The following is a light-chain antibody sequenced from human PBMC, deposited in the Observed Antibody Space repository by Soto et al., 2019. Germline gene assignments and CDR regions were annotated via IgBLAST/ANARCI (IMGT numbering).Light chain of an antibody. CDR2: EVN. Sequence: QSALTQPASVSGSPGQSITISCTGTSSDIGSYDLVSWYRQHPGKAPKLIIYEVNKRPSGVSNRFSASKSGNTASLTSSGLHAEDESEYYGRSCAGSPWVFGGGTKVTVL. J-gene: IGLJ3*02. CDR1: SSDIGSYDL. CDR3: RSCAGSPWV. V-gene: IGLV2-23*02.